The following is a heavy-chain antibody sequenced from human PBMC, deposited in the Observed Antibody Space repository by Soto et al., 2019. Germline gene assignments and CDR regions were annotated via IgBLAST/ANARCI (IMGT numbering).Heavy chain of an antibody. J-gene: IGHJ5*02. CDR3: ARAYDHPALNWFDP. Sequence: QVQLVQSGAEVKKPGSSVKVSCKASGGTFSSYTISWVRQAPGQGLEWMGRIIPILGIANYAQKFQGRVTITADKYTSTAYMELSSLRSEDTAVYYCARAYDHPALNWFDPWGQGTLVTVSS. CDR1: GGTFSSYT. CDR2: IIPILGIA. V-gene: IGHV1-69*02. D-gene: IGHD3-22*01.